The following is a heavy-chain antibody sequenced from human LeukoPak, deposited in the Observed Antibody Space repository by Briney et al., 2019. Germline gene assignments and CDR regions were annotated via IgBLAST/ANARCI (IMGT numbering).Heavy chain of an antibody. CDR1: GYTFTSYG. D-gene: IGHD2/OR15-2a*01. CDR3: ARDLYQNWFEP. J-gene: IGHJ5*02. CDR2: ISAYNGNT. Sequence: ASVKVSFKASGYTFTSYGISWVRQAPGQGLEWMGWISAYNGNTNYAQKLQGRVTMTTDTSTSTAYMELRSLRSDDMAMYYCARDLYQNWFEPWGQGTLVTVSS. V-gene: IGHV1-18*03.